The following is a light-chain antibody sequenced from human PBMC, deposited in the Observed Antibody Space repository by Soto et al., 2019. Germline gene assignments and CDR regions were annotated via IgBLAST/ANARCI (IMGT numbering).Light chain of an antibody. J-gene: IGKJ2*01. CDR3: QQYDSFPRT. CDR1: QDITKY. V-gene: IGKV1-33*01. Sequence: DILMTQSPSSLSASVGDRVTITCQASQDITKYLNWYQQKPGKAPKLLIYHSSNLETGVPSRFSGSGSGTHFSFTISSLQPEDLATYFCQQYDSFPRTFGQGTRLDLK. CDR2: HSS.